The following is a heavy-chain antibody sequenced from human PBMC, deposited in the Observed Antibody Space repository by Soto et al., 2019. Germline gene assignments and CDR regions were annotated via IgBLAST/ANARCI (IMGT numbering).Heavy chain of an antibody. V-gene: IGHV1-8*01. Sequence: QVQLVQSGAEVKKPGASVKVSCKASGYTFTSYDINWVRQATGQGLEYLGWMNPNSGNTAYVQKFQGSVTMTWATSITTAYMELSSLRSEDTAVYFCARGIKYGAYSRWFDPWGQGTLVTVSS. CDR3: ARGIKYGAYSRWFDP. J-gene: IGHJ5*02. CDR1: GYTFTSYD. CDR2: MNPNSGNT. D-gene: IGHD4-17*01.